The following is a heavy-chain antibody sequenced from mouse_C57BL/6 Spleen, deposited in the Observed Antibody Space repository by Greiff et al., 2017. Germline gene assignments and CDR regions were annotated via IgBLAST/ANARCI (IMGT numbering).Heavy chain of an antibody. Sequence: VQLQQSGAELVRPGTSVKVSCKASGYAFTNYLIEWVKQRPGQGLEWIGVINPGSGGTNYNEKFKGKATLTADKSSSTAYMQLSSLTSEDSAVYFCARYDGVAWFAYWGQGTLVTVSA. V-gene: IGHV1-54*01. CDR2: INPGSGGT. CDR1: GYAFTNYL. J-gene: IGHJ3*01. D-gene: IGHD2-3*01. CDR3: ARYDGVAWFAY.